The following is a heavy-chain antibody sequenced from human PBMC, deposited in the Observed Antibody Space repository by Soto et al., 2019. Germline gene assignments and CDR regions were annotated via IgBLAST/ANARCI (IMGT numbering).Heavy chain of an antibody. J-gene: IGHJ5*02. CDR1: GFSVSTNGVG. CDR2: IYWDDDK. CDR3: AHFPLGKGSGTPWVDP. V-gene: IGHV2-5*02. Sequence: QITLKESGPTLVKPTQTLTLTCTCSGFSVSTNGVGVGWIRQPPGQALEWLALIYWDDDKRYSPSLRSRLTITQDTSKNQVVLTMTNMHPVDTATYYWAHFPLGKGSGTPWVDPWGQGTLVTVSS. D-gene: IGHD3-10*01.